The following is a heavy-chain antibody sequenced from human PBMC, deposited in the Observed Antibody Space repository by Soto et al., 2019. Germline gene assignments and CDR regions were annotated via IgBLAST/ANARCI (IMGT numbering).Heavy chain of an antibody. J-gene: IGHJ4*01. Sequence: GGSLRLSCAASGFTFSSYAMSWVRQAPGKGLEWVSAISGSGGSTYYADSVKGRFTISIDNSKNTLYLQMNSLRAEDTAVYYCEFGSSRHYYFDYWGHGTLVTGSS. CDR3: EFGSSRHYYFDY. CDR2: ISGSGGST. CDR1: GFTFSSYA. D-gene: IGHD3-22*01. V-gene: IGHV3-23*01.